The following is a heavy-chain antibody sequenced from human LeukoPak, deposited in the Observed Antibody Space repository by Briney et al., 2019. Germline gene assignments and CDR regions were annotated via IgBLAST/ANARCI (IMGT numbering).Heavy chain of an antibody. V-gene: IGHV4-59*08. CDR3: ARLGFCTGGRCLADF. Sequence: TSETLSLTCTVSGDSFSSYYWTWIRQPPGKGLEWIGYIYYNGHTNYNPSLTSRVTISVDTSKNQFSLKLNSVPAADTAVYYCARLGFCTGGRCLADFWGQGTLVTVSS. CDR1: GDSFSSYY. CDR2: IYYNGHT. J-gene: IGHJ4*02. D-gene: IGHD2-15*01.